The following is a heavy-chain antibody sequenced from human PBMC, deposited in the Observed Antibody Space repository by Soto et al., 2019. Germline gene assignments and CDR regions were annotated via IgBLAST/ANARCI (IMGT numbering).Heavy chain of an antibody. D-gene: IGHD6-19*01. V-gene: IGHV4-31*03. J-gene: IGHJ4*02. Sequence: PSETLSLTCTVSGGSISSGGYYWSWIRQHPGKGLEWIGYIYYSGSTYYNPSLKSRVTISVDTSKNQFSLKLSSVTAADTAVYYCASILLYSSGPIDYWGQGTLVTVSS. CDR1: GGSISSGGYY. CDR2: IYYSGST. CDR3: ASILLYSSGPIDY.